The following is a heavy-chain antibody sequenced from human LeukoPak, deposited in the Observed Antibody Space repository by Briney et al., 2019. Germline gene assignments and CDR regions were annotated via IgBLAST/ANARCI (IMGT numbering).Heavy chain of an antibody. CDR3: AKDAVPAALGEYFFDY. CDR2: IKPDGSER. J-gene: IGHJ4*02. CDR1: GLTFNRYW. V-gene: IGHV3-7*03. D-gene: IGHD2-2*01. Sequence: GGSLRLSCAASGLTFNRYWMNWVRQAPGKGLEWVANIKPDGSERHYVDSVKGRFTISRDNSKNTLYLQMNSLRDEDTAVYYCAKDAVPAALGEYFFDYWGQGTRVTVSS.